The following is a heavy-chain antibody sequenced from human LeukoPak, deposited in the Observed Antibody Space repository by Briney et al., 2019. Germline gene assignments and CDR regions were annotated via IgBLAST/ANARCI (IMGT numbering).Heavy chain of an antibody. V-gene: IGHV1-18*01. CDR3: ARAKIVVVPAAMVFGFDY. CDR1: GYTFTSYG. CDR2: ISDYNGYT. Sequence: ALVKVSCKASGYTFTSYGISWVRQAPGQGLEWMGWISDYNGYTNYAQSLQGRVTMTTDASTSTAYMELRSLRADDTAVYYCARAKIVVVPAAMVFGFDYWGPGTLITVSS. J-gene: IGHJ4*02. D-gene: IGHD2-2*01.